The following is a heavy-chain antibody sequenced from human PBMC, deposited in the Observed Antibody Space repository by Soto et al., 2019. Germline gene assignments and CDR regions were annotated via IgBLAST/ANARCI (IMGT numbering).Heavy chain of an antibody. CDR2: IYWDDDK. D-gene: IGHD6-19*01. V-gene: IGHV2-5*02. J-gene: IGHJ6*02. Sequence: VSGPTLVKPTRTLALTCTFCVLSLSTSGEGVGWIRQPPGKALEWLALIYWDDDKRYSPSLKSRLTITKDTSKNQVVLTMTNMDPVDTATYYCAYRNGSGWYTKIMYGMDGWGQGNTVTVS. CDR3: AYRNGSGWYTKIMYGMDG. CDR1: VLSLSTSGEG.